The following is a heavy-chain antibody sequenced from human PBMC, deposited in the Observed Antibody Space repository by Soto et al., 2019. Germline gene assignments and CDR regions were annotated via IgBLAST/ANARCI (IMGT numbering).Heavy chain of an antibody. J-gene: IGHJ4*02. CDR2: IYWDDDK. V-gene: IGHV2-5*02. CDR3: AYRALYSGSYWDGGYFDS. Sequence: QITLRESGPTRVRPTQTLSLTCTFSGFSLHTSQVGVGWIRQPPGKALEWLALIYWDDDKRYSPSLKSRLSTTKDTSENQVVLIMTNMDPVDTATYYCAYRALYSGSYWDGGYFDSWGQGALITVSS. CDR1: GFSLHTSQVG. D-gene: IGHD1-26*01.